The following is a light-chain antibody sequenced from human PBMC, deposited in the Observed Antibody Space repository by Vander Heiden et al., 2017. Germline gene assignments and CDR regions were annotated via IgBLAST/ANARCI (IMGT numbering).Light chain of an antibody. V-gene: IGKV1-39*01. J-gene: IGKJ2*01. Sequence: DIQMTQSPSSLSASVEDRVTITCRASQRISSYLNWYQQKPGKAPKRLMYAASSLQGGDPARFSGSVSETDFTLTISSLQPEYFATYYSQQSYSTPRTFSQGTKLAIK. CDR2: AAS. CDR3: QQSYSTPRT. CDR1: QRISSY.